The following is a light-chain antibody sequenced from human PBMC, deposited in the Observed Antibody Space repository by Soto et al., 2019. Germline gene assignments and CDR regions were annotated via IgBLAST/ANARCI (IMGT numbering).Light chain of an antibody. CDR3: QKYGSSPPIT. J-gene: IGKJ5*01. CDR2: GAS. V-gene: IGKV3-20*01. CDR1: QSVSSNY. Sequence: EIVLTQSPGTLSLSPGERATLSCRASQSVSSNYLAWYQQKPGQAPRLLIYGASSRATGIPDRFSGSGSGTDFTLTISRLEPEDFAVYYCQKYGSSPPITFGQGTRLEI.